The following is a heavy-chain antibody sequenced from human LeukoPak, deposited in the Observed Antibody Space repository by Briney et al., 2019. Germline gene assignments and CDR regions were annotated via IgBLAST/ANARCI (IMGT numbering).Heavy chain of an antibody. V-gene: IGHV3-23*01. D-gene: IGHD2-8*02. CDR2: IFPSGGEI. CDR1: GFTFSTFA. Sequence: VGSLRLSCAASGFTFSTFAMIWVRQPPGKGLEWVSSIFPSGGEIHYADSVRGRFTISRDNSKSTLSLQMNSLRAEDTAIYYCATYRQVLLPFESWGQGTLVTVSS. CDR3: ATYRQVLLPFES. J-gene: IGHJ4*02.